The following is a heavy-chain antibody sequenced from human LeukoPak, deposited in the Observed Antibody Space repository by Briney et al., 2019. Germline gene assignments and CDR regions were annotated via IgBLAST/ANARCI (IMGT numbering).Heavy chain of an antibody. CDR3: ARSPGYCSSTSCYVDAFDI. CDR2: IIPIFGTA. V-gene: IGHV1-69*06. Sequence: ASMKVSCKASGGTFSSYAISWVRQAPGQGLEWMGGIIPIFGTANYAQKFQGRVTITADKSTSTAYMELSSLRSEDTAVYYCARSPGYCSSTSCYVDAFDIWGQGTMVTVSS. J-gene: IGHJ3*02. CDR1: GGTFSSYA. D-gene: IGHD2-2*01.